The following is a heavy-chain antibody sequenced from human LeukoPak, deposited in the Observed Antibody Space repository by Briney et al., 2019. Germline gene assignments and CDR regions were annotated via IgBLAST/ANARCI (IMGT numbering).Heavy chain of an antibody. Sequence: SETLSLTCTVSGGSISSYYWSWIRQPAGKGLEWIGRIYTSGSTNYNPSLKSRVTISVDTSKNQFSLKLSSVTAADTAVYYCARSALSDYVWGSYRPLDYWGQGTLVTVSS. J-gene: IGHJ4*02. CDR3: ARSALSDYVWGSYRPLDY. V-gene: IGHV4-4*07. CDR1: GGSISSYY. D-gene: IGHD3-16*02. CDR2: IYTSGST.